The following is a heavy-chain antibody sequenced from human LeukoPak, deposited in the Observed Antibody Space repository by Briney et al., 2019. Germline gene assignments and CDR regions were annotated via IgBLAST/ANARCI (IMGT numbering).Heavy chain of an antibody. CDR2: ISVYNGNT. D-gene: IGHD1-14*01. CDR3: ARSRVSHTTVSTLLY. J-gene: IGHJ4*02. Sequence: ASVKVSCKASGYTFSSYAIAWVRQAPGQGPEWMGSISVYNGNTEYAQKLQGRVTMTTDTFTTTAYMELWNLRPDDTAVYYCARSRVSHTTVSTLLYWGQGTLVTVSS. CDR1: GYTFSSYA. V-gene: IGHV1-18*01.